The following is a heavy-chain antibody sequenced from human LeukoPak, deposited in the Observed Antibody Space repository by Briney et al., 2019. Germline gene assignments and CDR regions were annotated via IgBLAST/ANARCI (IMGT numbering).Heavy chain of an antibody. J-gene: IGHJ4*02. V-gene: IGHV3-48*04. CDR3: ARNGGYSYGPPDY. CDR1: GFPFSDYW. CDR2: ISSSGSTI. Sequence: GGSLRLSCAASGFPFSDYWMDWVRQAPGKGLEWVSYISSSGSTIYYADSVKGRFTNSRDNAKNSLYLQMNSLRAEDTAVYYCARNGGYSYGPPDYWGQGTLVTVSS. D-gene: IGHD5-18*01.